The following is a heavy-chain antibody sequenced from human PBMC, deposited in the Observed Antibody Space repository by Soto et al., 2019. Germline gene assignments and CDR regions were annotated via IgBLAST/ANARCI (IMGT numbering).Heavy chain of an antibody. CDR2: IYYSGST. CDR1: GGSISSYY. J-gene: IGHJ5*02. Sequence: SETLSLTCTVSGGSISSYYGSWIRQPPGKGLEWIGYIYYSGSTNYNPSLKSRVTISVDTSKNQFSLKLSSVTAADTAVYYCASHVGGFSGGSCPHPAISCFDPWGQGTLVTVSS. CDR3: ASHVGGFSGGSCPHPAISCFDP. V-gene: IGHV4-59*08. D-gene: IGHD2-15*01.